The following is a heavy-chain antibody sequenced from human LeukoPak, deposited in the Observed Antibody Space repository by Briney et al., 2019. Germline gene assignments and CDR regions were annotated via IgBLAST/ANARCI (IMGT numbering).Heavy chain of an antibody. D-gene: IGHD3-16*01. CDR3: ARTPRGEFSDY. CDR1: GGSFSGYY. Sequence: SETLSLTCAVYGGSFSGYYWSWIRQPPGKGLEWIGEINHSGSTNYNPSLKSRVTMSVDTSKNQFSLKLISVTAADTAVYYCARTPRGEFSDYWGQGTLVTVSS. J-gene: IGHJ4*02. CDR2: INHSGST. V-gene: IGHV4-34*01.